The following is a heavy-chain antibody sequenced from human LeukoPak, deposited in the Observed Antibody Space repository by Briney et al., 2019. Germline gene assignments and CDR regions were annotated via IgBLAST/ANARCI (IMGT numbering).Heavy chain of an antibody. CDR3: ARGSSGSYPGYFDY. CDR1: GFTFSSYG. CDR2: IWYDGSNK. V-gene: IGHV3-33*01. J-gene: IGHJ4*02. D-gene: IGHD1-26*01. Sequence: GGSLRLSCAASGFTFSSYGMHWVRQAPGKGLEWVAVIWYDGSNKYYADSVKGRFTISRDNSKNTLYLQMNSLRAEDTAVYYCARGSSGSYPGYFDYWGQGTLVTVSS.